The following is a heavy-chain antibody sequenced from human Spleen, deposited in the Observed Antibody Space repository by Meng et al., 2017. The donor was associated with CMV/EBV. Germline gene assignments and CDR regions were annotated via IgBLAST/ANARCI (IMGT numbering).Heavy chain of an antibody. CDR3: GRSDSSGFVDY. CDR2: IKRDGTIT. Sequence: GGSLRLSCAASGFTFSGYWMHWVRQVPGKGLVWVSSIKRDGTITTHADSVKGRFTISRDNAKNTLYLQMNSLRAEDTAVYYCGRSDSSGFVDYWGQGTLVTVSS. CDR1: GFTFSGYW. V-gene: IGHV3-74*01. D-gene: IGHD6-13*01. J-gene: IGHJ4*02.